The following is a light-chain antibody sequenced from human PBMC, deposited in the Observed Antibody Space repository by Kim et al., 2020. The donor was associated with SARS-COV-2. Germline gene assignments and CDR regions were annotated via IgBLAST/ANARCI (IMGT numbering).Light chain of an antibody. CDR1: QDISNY. CDR3: QRYNSAPWT. J-gene: IGKJ1*01. Sequence: GDGVTITCRASQDISNYLAWFQHKPGKAPKLLIYGASALHSEAPSRFSGSRSGTDFTLTISSLQPEDVGTFYCQRYNSAPWTFGQGTKVDIK. CDR2: GAS. V-gene: IGKV1-27*01.